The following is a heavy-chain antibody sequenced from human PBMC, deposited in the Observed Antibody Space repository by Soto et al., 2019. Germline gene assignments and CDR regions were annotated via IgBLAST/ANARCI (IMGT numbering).Heavy chain of an antibody. D-gene: IGHD3-3*01. J-gene: IGHJ6*02. V-gene: IGHV3-30-3*01. CDR2: ISYDGSDK. Sequence: GGSLRLSCGASGFIFSNYAVHWVRQAPGKGLEWVTFISYDGSDKFYADSVKGRFTISRDNSKNTLYLQMNSLTTEDTAIYYCARVQVFGVITTLDYFGMDLWGQGTTVTVSS. CDR3: ARVQVFGVITTLDYFGMDL. CDR1: GFIFSNYA.